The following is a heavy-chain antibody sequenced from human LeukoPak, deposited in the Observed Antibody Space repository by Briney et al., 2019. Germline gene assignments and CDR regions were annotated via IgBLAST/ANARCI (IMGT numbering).Heavy chain of an antibody. CDR1: GFTFDEYA. CDR3: AKGRDFIVVVPAALPRVRFYYYGMDV. J-gene: IGHJ6*02. V-gene: IGHV3-9*01. CDR2: ISWNSGTI. Sequence: GGSLRLSCIASGFTFDEYAMHWVRQAPGKGLEWVSDISWNSGTIDYADSVKGRFTISRDDAKNSLYLQMNSLRAEDTAVYYCAKGRDFIVVVPAALPRVRFYYYGMDVWGQGTTVTVSS. D-gene: IGHD2-2*01.